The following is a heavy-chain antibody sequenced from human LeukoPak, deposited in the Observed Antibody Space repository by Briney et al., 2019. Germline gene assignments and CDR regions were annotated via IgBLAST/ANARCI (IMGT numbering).Heavy chain of an antibody. J-gene: IGHJ4*02. CDR2: INPNSGGT. V-gene: IGHV1-2*02. CDR1: GYTFTGYY. D-gene: IGHD3-3*01. CDR3: ARLYDFWSGPKDY. Sequence: ASVKVSCKASGYTFTGYYMHWVRQALGQGLEWMGWINPNSGGTNYAQKFQGRVTMTRDTSISTAYMELSGLRSDDTAVYYCARLYDFWSGPKDYWGQGTLVTVSS.